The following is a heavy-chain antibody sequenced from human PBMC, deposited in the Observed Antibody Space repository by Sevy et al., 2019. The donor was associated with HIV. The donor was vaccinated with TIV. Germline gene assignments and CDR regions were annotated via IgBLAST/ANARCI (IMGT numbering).Heavy chain of an antibody. CDR1: GFTFSSYA. CDR2: ISYDGSNK. D-gene: IGHD3-10*01. CDR3: ERGLWRFGELEPCDY. J-gene: IGHJ4*02. Sequence: GGSLRLSCAASGFTFSSYAMHWVRQAPGKGLEWVAVISYDGSNKYYADSVKGRFTISRDNSKNTLYLQMNSLGAEDTAVYYCERGLWRFGELEPCDYWGQGTLVTVSS. V-gene: IGHV3-30-3*01.